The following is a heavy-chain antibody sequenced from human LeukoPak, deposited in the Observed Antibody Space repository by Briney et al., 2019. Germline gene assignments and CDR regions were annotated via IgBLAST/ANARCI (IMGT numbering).Heavy chain of an antibody. Sequence: ASVKVSCKASGYTFTGYYMHWVRQAPGQGLEWMGWINPNSGGTNYAQKFQGRVTMTRDTSISTAYMELSRLRSDDTAVYYCARDNYGDYALSSWFDPWGQGTLVTVSS. CDR1: GYTFTGYY. V-gene: IGHV1-2*02. CDR2: INPNSGGT. CDR3: ARDNYGDYALSSWFDP. D-gene: IGHD4-17*01. J-gene: IGHJ5*02.